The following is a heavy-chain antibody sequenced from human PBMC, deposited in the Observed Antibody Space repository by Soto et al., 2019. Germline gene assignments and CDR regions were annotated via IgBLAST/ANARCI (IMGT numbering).Heavy chain of an antibody. CDR2: INPNSGGT. D-gene: IGHD6-19*01. CDR1: GYTFTGYY. J-gene: IGHJ6*02. CDR3: ARDLWGSGWPYYYYGMDV. Sequence: ASVKVSCKASGYTFTGYYIHWVRQAPGQGLEWMGWINPNSGGTNYAQKFQGWVTMTRDTSISTAYMELGRLRSDDTAVYYCARDLWGSGWPYYYYGMDVWGQGTTVTVSS. V-gene: IGHV1-2*04.